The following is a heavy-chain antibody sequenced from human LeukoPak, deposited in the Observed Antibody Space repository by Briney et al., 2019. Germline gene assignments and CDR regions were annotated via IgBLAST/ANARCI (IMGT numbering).Heavy chain of an antibody. D-gene: IGHD3-22*01. V-gene: IGHV1-69*13. J-gene: IGHJ4*02. CDR2: IIPIFGTA. CDR1: GGTFSSYA. CDR3: ARGIIYYDSSGPSDY. Sequence: SVTVSCTASGGTFSSYAISWVRQAPGQGLEWMGGIIPIFGTANYAQKFQGRVTITADESTSTAYMELSSLRSEDTAVYYCARGIIYYDSSGPSDYWGQGTLVTVSS.